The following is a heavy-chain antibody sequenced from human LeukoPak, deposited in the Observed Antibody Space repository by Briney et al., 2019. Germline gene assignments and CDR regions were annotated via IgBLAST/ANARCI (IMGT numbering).Heavy chain of an antibody. V-gene: IGHV4-59*01. CDR2: IYYSGST. Sequence: SETLSLTCTVSGGSISSYYWSWIRQPPGKGLEWIGYIYYSGSTNHNPSLKSRVTISVDTSRNQISLKLSSVTAADTAVYYCASSYSYGAGHSIDYWGQGTLVTVSS. CDR1: GGSISSYY. J-gene: IGHJ4*02. D-gene: IGHD5-18*01. CDR3: ASSYSYGAGHSIDY.